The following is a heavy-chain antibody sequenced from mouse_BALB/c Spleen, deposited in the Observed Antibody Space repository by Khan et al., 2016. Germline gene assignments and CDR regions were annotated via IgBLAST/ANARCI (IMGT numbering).Heavy chain of an antibody. J-gene: IGHJ4*01. D-gene: IGHD2-3*01. Sequence: EVKLLESGGGLVQPGRSLKLSCAASGFDFSRYWMSWVRQAPGKGLEWIGEINLDSSTINYTPSLKDKFIISRDNAKNTLYLQMSKVRSEDTGLXYCARPDDVGAMDYWGQGTSVTVSS. CDR1: GFDFSRYW. V-gene: IGHV4-1*02. CDR2: INLDSSTI. CDR3: ARPDDVGAMDY.